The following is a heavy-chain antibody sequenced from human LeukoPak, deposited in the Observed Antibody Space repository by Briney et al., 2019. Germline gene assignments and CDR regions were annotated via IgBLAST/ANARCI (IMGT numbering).Heavy chain of an antibody. CDR2: INPNSGGT. D-gene: IGHD3-9*01. CDR3: ARDLRILTGYSFDY. CDR1: GYTFTGYY. J-gene: IGHJ4*02. Sequence: GASVKGSCKASGYTFTGYYMHWVRQAPGQGLEWMGWINPNSGGTNYAQKFQGRVTMTRDTSISTAYMELSRLRSDDTAVYYCARDLRILTGYSFDYWGQGTLVTVSS. V-gene: IGHV1-2*02.